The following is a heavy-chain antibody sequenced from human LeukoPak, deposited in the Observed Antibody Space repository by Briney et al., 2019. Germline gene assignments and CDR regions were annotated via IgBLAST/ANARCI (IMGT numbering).Heavy chain of an antibody. Sequence: GGSLRLSCAASGFTFSSYAMHWVRQAPGKGLEWVAVISYVGSNKYYADSVKGRFTISRDNSKNTLYLQMNSLRAEDTAVYYCARDRYYDSSGYSDYSFHFDYWGQGTLVTASS. CDR2: ISYVGSNK. V-gene: IGHV3-30-3*01. D-gene: IGHD3-22*01. CDR3: ARDRYYDSSGYSDYSFHFDY. J-gene: IGHJ4*02. CDR1: GFTFSSYA.